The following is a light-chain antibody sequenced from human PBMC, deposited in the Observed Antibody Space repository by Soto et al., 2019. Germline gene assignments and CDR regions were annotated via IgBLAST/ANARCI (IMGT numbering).Light chain of an antibody. Sequence: SYELTQPPSVSVSPGQTASITCSGDELGDQYASWYQQQPGQSPVLVIYQNTKRPSGIPERFSGSNSGNTATLTISGTQAMDEADYYCQAWDTSTVIFGGGTKVTVL. V-gene: IGLV3-1*01. J-gene: IGLJ2*01. CDR2: QNT. CDR1: ELGDQY. CDR3: QAWDTSTVI.